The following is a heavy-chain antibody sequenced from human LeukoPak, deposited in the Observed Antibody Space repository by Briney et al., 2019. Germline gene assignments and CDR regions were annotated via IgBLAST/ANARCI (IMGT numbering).Heavy chain of an antibody. CDR2: ISASGGNT. Sequence: GGSLRLSCAASGVIFSSYAMSWVRQAPGKGLEWVSRISASGGNTYRADSVKGRFTISRDNSKNTLYLQMNSLRAEDTAVYYCETTRSLHWLLKGENDYWGQGILVTVSS. J-gene: IGHJ4*02. CDR3: ETTRSLHWLLKGENDY. V-gene: IGHV3-23*01. CDR1: GVIFSSYA. D-gene: IGHD3-3*01.